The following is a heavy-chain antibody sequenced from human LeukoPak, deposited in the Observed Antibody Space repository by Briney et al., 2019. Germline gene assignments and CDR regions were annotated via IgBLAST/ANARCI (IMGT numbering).Heavy chain of an antibody. CDR2: IIPIFGTA. Sequence: GASVKVSCKASGGTFSSYAISWVRQAPGQGLEWMGGIIPIFGTANYAQKFQGRVTITTDESTSTAYMELSSLRSEDTAVYYCASDLHSSGCCWGQGTLVTVSS. J-gene: IGHJ4*02. CDR1: GGTFSSYA. D-gene: IGHD6-19*01. V-gene: IGHV1-69*05. CDR3: ASDLHSSGCC.